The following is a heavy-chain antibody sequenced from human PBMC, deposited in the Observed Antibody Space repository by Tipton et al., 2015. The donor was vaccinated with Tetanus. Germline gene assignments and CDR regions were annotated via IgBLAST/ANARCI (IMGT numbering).Heavy chain of an antibody. CDR1: GFTFSDYY. CDR2: ISSSSSYT. J-gene: IGHJ4*02. Sequence: SGFTFSDYYMSWIRQAPGKGLEWFSYISSSSSYTNYADSVKGRFTISRDNAKNSLYLQMNSLRAEDTAVYYCARGPSGSCYDYWGQGTLVTVSS. CDR3: ARGPSGSCYDY. V-gene: IGHV3-11*06. D-gene: IGHD2-15*01.